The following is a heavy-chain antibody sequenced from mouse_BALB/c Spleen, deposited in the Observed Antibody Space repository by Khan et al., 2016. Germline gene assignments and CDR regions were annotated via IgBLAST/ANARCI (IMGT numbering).Heavy chain of an antibody. CDR2: ISYSGET. D-gene: IGHD4-1*01. V-gene: IGHV3-2*02. CDR1: GYSITSDYA. Sequence: EVQLQESGPGLVKPSQSLSLTCTVIGYSITSDYAWNWIRQFPGNKVEWMGYISYSGETSYNPSLKSRISLTRDTSKNQFFLQLTSVTTEDTATYDCARSSNCDGFDYWGQGTLVTVSA. J-gene: IGHJ3*01. CDR3: ARSSNCDGFDY.